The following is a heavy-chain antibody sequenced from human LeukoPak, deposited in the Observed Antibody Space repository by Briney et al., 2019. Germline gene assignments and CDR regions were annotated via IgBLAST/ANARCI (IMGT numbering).Heavy chain of an antibody. CDR1: GYTFTGYY. CDR3: HYFYYGMDV. V-gene: IGHV1-2*02. CDR2: IIPNSGGT. J-gene: IGHJ6*02. Sequence: GASVNVSCKASGYTFTGYYMHWVRQAPGQGLEWMGWIIPNSGGTNYAQKFQGRVTMTRDTSISTAYMELSRLRFDDTAVYYCHYFYYGMDVWGQGTTVTVSS.